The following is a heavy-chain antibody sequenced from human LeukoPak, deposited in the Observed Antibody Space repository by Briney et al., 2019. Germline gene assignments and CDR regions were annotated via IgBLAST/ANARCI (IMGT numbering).Heavy chain of an antibody. CDR3: ARAYSSSWYRPYYFDY. J-gene: IGHJ4*02. Sequence: SETLSLTCTVSGGSISSSSYYWGWIRQPPGKGLEWIGSIYYSGSTYYNPSLKSRVTISVDTSKNQFSLKLSSVTAADTAVYYCARAYSSSWYRPYYFDYWGQGTLVTVSS. CDR1: GGSISSSSYY. D-gene: IGHD6-13*01. CDR2: IYYSGST. V-gene: IGHV4-39*07.